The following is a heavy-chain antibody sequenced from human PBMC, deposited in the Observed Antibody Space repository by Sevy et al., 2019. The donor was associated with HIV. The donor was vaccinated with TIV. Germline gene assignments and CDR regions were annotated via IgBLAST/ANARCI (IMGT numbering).Heavy chain of an antibody. CDR3: AREEWGRGYSYGLIDY. Sequence: ASVKVSCKASGGTFSSYAISWVRQAPGQGLEWMGGIIPIFGTANYAQKFQGRVTITADESTSTAYMELSSLRSEDTAVYYCAREEWGRGYSYGLIDYWGQGTLVTVSS. J-gene: IGHJ4*02. D-gene: IGHD5-18*01. CDR2: IIPIFGTA. V-gene: IGHV1-69*13. CDR1: GGTFSSYA.